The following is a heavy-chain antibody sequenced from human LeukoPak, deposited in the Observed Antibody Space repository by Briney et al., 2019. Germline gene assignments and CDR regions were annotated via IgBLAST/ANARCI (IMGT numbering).Heavy chain of an antibody. J-gene: IGHJ4*02. CDR3: ATWRTAKTGFDY. CDR2: IYYSGSP. CDR1: GGSISNNNYY. D-gene: IGHD1-1*01. Sequence: SETLSLTCTVSGGSISNNNYYWAWIRQPPGKGLECIGNIYYSGSPYYNPSLKSRVTISVDTSKNQFCLRLSSVTAADTAVYYCATWRTAKTGFDYWGQGTLVTVSS. V-gene: IGHV4-39*01.